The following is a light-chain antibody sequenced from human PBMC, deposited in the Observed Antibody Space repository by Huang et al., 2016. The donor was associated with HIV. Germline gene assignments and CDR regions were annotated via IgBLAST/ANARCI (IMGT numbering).Light chain of an antibody. J-gene: IGKJ2*01. CDR3: QQYNNWPPVT. Sequence: EVVMTQSPATLSVSPGERATLSCRASQSVSSNLAWYQQKPGQAPRLLIYGASTRATGIPARCSGSGSGTEFTLTISSLQSEDFAVYYCQQYNNWPPVTFGQGTKLEIK. CDR2: GAS. V-gene: IGKV3D-15*01. CDR1: QSVSSN.